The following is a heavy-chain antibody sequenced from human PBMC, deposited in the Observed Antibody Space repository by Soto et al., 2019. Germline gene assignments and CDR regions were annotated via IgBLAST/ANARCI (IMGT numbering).Heavy chain of an antibody. J-gene: IGHJ4*02. CDR2: INSDGSIT. CDR1: GFTFSAYA. D-gene: IGHD3-9*01. CDR3: ARDLGKYDRHYFDN. V-gene: IGHV3-74*01. Sequence: EVQLLESGGGLIQPGGSLRLSCAASGFTFSAYAMSWVRQAPGKGLGWVSRINSDGSITNYADSVKGRFTISRDNAKNTLYLQMNSLRADDTAVYYCARDLGKYDRHYFDNWGQGTLVTVSS.